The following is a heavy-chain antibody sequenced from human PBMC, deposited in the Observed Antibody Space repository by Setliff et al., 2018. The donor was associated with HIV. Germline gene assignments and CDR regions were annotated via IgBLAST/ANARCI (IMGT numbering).Heavy chain of an antibody. V-gene: IGHV1-8*02. CDR3: ARVDGAYNDNIFDY. J-gene: IGHJ4*02. CDR1: GYTFTNCD. D-gene: IGHD1-1*01. CDR2: MNPNSGNT. Sequence: ASVKVSCKASGYTFTNCDINWVRQATGQGLEWMGWMNPNSGNTGYAQKFQGRVSMTRDTSIGTAYMQLSGLRSEDTAVYFCARVDGAYNDNIFDYWGQGTLVTVSS.